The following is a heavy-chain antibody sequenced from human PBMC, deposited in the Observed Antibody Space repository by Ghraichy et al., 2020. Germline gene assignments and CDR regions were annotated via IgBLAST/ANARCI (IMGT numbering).Heavy chain of an antibody. D-gene: IGHD3-9*01. CDR3: ARNTVVTGYWGLYGLDV. J-gene: IGHJ6*02. Sequence: GGSLRLSCAASGFTFSSYSMNWVRQAPGKGLEWVSYITTSSNTIHYADSVKGRFTISRDNAKNSLYLQMNSLRDEDTAVYYCARNTVVTGYWGLYGLDVWGQGTTVTVSS. CDR2: ITTSSNTI. CDR1: GFTFSSYS. V-gene: IGHV3-48*02.